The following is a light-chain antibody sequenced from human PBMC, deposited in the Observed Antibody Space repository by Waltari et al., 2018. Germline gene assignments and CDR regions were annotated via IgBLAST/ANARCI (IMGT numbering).Light chain of an antibody. CDR2: AAS. CDR1: QSIDKF. J-gene: IGKJ1*01. V-gene: IGKV1-39*01. Sequence: DIQMTQSPSSLSASVGDRVTITCRPSQSIDKFLTWYQKKPGNAPDLLIYAASTLQTGVPSRFSGSGSGTDFTLTITSLHPEDFATYYCQPTYTSLAWTFGQGTKVEIK. CDR3: QPTYTSLAWT.